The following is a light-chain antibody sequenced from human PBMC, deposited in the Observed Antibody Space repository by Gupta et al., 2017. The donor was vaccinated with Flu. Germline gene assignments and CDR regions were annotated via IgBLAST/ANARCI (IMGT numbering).Light chain of an antibody. V-gene: IGKV4-1*01. Sequence: NCKSSQSVLYSSNNKNYLAWYQQKPGQPPKLLIYWASTRESGVPDRFGGSGSGTDFTLTISSLQAEDVAVYYCQQYYTTPQTFGQGTKVEIK. CDR2: WAS. J-gene: IGKJ1*01. CDR1: QSVLYSSNNKNY. CDR3: QQYYTTPQT.